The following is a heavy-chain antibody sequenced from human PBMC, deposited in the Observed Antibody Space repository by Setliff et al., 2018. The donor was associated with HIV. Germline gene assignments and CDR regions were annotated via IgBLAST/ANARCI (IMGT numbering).Heavy chain of an antibody. Sequence: SETLSLTCTVSGGSISSGGYYWSWIRQHPGKGLEWIGYIYNNGSTYYNPSLESRLMMSIDPSKNQFSLNLRSVTVADTAVYYCARGRYYREISDSLFDFWGQGTLVTVSS. CDR1: GGSISSGGYY. CDR3: ARGRYYREISDSLFDF. D-gene: IGHD3-16*01. CDR2: IYNNGST. V-gene: IGHV4-31*03. J-gene: IGHJ4*02.